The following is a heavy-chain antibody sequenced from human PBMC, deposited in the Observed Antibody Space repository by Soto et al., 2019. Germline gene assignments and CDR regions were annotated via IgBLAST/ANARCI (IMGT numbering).Heavy chain of an antibody. D-gene: IGHD6-13*01. J-gene: IGHJ6*02. Sequence: ASVKVSCKASCYTFTSYGISWGRQAPGQGLDWMGWISAYNGNTNYAQKLQGRVTMTTDTSTSTAYMELRSLRSDDTAVYYCARDRGAAAGRNYYYYGMDVWGQGTTVTLS. V-gene: IGHV1-18*01. CDR1: CYTFTSYG. CDR3: ARDRGAAAGRNYYYYGMDV. CDR2: ISAYNGNT.